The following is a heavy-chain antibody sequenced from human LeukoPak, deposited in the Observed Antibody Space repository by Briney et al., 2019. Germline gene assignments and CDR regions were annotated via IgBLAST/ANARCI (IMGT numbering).Heavy chain of an antibody. D-gene: IGHD1-14*01. CDR3: ARDRSRAEDD. J-gene: IGHJ4*02. V-gene: IGHV3-7*01. CDR2: INQGGSDK. CDR1: VFSLSVHW. Sequence: PGGSLRLSCAASVFSLSVHWMSWVRQAPGKGLEWVANINQGGSDKYYVDSVKGRFTISRDNANNLLHLQMKSLGGEEAAVYYCARDRSRAEDDWGQGTLVTVSS.